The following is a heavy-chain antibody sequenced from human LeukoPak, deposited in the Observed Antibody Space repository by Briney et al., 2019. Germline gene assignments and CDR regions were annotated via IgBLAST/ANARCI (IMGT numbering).Heavy chain of an antibody. J-gene: IGHJ4*02. Sequence: GGSLRLSCAASGFTFSSYAMSWVRQAPGKGLEWVSAISGSGGSTYYADSVKGRFTISRDNSKNTLYLQMNSLRAEDTAVYYCAKDLNYYDSSGYYDQVDYWGQGTLVTVSS. D-gene: IGHD3-22*01. V-gene: IGHV3-23*01. CDR1: GFTFSSYA. CDR2: ISGSGGST. CDR3: AKDLNYYDSSGYYDQVDY.